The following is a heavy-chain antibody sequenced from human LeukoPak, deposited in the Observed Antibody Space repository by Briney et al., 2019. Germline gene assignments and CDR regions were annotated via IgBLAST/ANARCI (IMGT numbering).Heavy chain of an antibody. CDR3: ARGVYCSSTSCYETGGFDY. D-gene: IGHD2-2*01. V-gene: IGHV3-30-3*01. CDR2: ISYDGSNK. CDR1: GFTFSSYA. Sequence: GGSLRLSCAASGFTFSSYAMHWVRQAPGKGLEWVAVISYDGSNKYYADSVKGRFTISRDNAKNSLYLQMNSLRAEDTAVYYCARGVYCSSTSCYETGGFDYWGQGTLVTVSS. J-gene: IGHJ4*02.